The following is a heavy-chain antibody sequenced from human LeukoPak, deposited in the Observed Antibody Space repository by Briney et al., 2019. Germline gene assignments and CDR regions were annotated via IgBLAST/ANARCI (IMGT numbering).Heavy chain of an antibody. V-gene: IGHV1-2*06. D-gene: IGHD3-22*01. CDR1: GYTFTGYY. CDR2: INPNSGGT. CDR3: ARAPEAFSGYITDSGDY. J-gene: IGHJ4*02. Sequence: ASVKVSCKASGYTFTGYYMHWVRQAPGQGLEWMGRINPNSGGTNYAQKLQGRVTMTTDTSTSTAYMELRSLRSDDTAVYYCARAPEAFSGYITDSGDYWGQGTLVTVSS.